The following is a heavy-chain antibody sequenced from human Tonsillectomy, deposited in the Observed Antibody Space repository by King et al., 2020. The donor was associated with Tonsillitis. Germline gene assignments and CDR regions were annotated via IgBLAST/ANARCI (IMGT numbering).Heavy chain of an antibody. CDR2: FYYSGST. J-gene: IGHJ1*01. D-gene: IGHD3-22*01. CDR3: ARGSPYSYDTSTCYYEYFQH. V-gene: IGHV4-39*01. CDR1: GGSISSSSYY. Sequence: LQLQESGPGLVKPSETLSLTCTVSGGSISSSSYYWGWIRQPPGKGLEWIGSFYYSGSTYYNPSLKSRVTLSVDTSKNQFSMKLSSVTAADQAMYYWARGSPYSYDTSTCYYEYFQHWGQGTLVTVSS.